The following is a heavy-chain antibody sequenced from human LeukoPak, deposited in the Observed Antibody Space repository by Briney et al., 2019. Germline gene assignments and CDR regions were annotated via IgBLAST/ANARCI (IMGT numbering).Heavy chain of an antibody. V-gene: IGHV3-11*01. Sequence: GGSLRLSCAASGFTFSDYYMSWIRQAPGKGLEWVSYISSSGSTIYYADSVKGRFTISRDNAKNSLCLQMNSLRAEDTAVYYCARASSYYDSSGYYLWGQGTLVTVSS. CDR2: ISSSGSTI. J-gene: IGHJ4*02. D-gene: IGHD3-22*01. CDR3: ARASSYYDSSGYYL. CDR1: GFTFSDYY.